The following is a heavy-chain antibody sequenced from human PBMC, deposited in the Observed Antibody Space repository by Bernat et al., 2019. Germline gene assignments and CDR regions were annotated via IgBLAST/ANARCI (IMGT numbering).Heavy chain of an antibody. V-gene: IGHV3-48*01. CDR3: ARDSIFGVVMGAFDI. D-gene: IGHD3-3*01. J-gene: IGHJ3*02. CDR2: ISSSSSTI. CDR1: GFTFSSYS. Sequence: EVQLVESGGGLVQPGGSLRLSCAASGFTFSSYSMNWVRQAPGKGLEWVSYISSSSSTIYYADSVKGRFTISRDNAKNSLYLQMNSLRAEDTAVYYCARDSIFGVVMGAFDIWGQGTMVTVSS.